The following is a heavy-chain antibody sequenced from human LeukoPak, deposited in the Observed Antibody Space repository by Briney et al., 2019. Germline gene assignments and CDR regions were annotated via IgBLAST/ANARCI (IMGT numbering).Heavy chain of an antibody. CDR2: IYHSGSI. CDR1: GYSISSGYY. J-gene: IGHJ4*02. Sequence: SETLSLTCAVSGYSISSGYYWGWIRQPPGKGLEWIGSIYHSGSIYYNPSLKSRLTISVDTAKNQSSLKLSSVTAADTAVYSCARHTSYFDYWGQGTLVTVSS. CDR3: ARHTSYFDY. V-gene: IGHV4-38-2*01.